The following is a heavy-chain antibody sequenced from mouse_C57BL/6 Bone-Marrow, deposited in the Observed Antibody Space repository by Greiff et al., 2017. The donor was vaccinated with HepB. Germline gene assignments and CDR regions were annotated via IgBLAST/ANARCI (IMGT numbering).Heavy chain of an antibody. CDR2: ISSGSSTI. V-gene: IGHV5-17*01. J-gene: IGHJ4*01. D-gene: IGHD1-1*01. CDR1: GFTFSDYG. CDR3: ARPGGYYYGSSYYYYAMDY. Sequence: EVKLMESGGGLVKPGGSLKLSCAASGFTFSDYGMHWVRQAPEKGLEWVAYISSGSSTIYYADTVKGRFTISRDNAKNTLFLQMTSLRSEDTAMYYCARPGGYYYGSSYYYYAMDYWGQGTSVTVSS.